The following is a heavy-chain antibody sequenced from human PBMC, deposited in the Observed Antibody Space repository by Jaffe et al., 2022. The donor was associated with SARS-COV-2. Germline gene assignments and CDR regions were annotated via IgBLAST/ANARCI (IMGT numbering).Heavy chain of an antibody. J-gene: IGHJ5*02. CDR2: IRSKAYGGTT. Sequence: EVQLVESGGGLVKPGRSLRLSCTASGFTFGDYAMSWFRQAPGKGLEWVGFIRSKAYGGTTEYAASVKGRFTISRDDSKSIAYLQMNSLKTEDTAVYYCTRAFRYYDSSGYYYENWFDPWGQGTLVTVSS. CDR1: GFTFGDYA. V-gene: IGHV3-49*05. D-gene: IGHD3-22*01. CDR3: TRAFRYYDSSGYYYENWFDP.